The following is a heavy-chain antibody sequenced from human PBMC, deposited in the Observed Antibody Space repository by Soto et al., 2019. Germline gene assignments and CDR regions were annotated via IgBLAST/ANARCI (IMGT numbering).Heavy chain of an antibody. Sequence: PSETLSLTCAVSGGSISGGGYSWSWIRQPPGKGREGIGYIYHSGSTYYNPSLKSRVTISVDRSKNQFSLKLSSVTAAGTSGYYCARELRRRNSSIWYVDYWGQGTLVTVSS. D-gene: IGHD6-13*01. CDR3: ARELRRRNSSIWYVDY. V-gene: IGHV4-30-2*01. CDR1: GGSISGGGYS. CDR2: IYHSGST. J-gene: IGHJ4*02.